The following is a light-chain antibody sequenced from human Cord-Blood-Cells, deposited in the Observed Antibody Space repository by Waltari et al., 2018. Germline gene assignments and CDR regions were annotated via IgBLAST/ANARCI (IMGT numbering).Light chain of an antibody. V-gene: IGLV2-23*01. CDR3: CSYAGSSTWV. J-gene: IGLJ3*02. CDR2: EGS. Sequence: QSALTQPASVSGSPGQSITISCTGTRSDVGSSNLVSWYQHHPGKAPKLMIYEGSKRPSGVSNRFSGSKSGNTASLTISGLQAEDEADYYCCSYAGSSTWVFGGGTKLTVL. CDR1: RSDVGSSNL.